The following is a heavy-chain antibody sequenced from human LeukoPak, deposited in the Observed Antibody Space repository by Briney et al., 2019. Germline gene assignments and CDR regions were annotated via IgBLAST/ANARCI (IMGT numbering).Heavy chain of an antibody. Sequence: SETLSLTCAVYGESFSGHYWSWTRQPPGRRLEWIGEINHSGSTNYNPSLKSRVTISVDTSKNQFSLKVTSLTAADTAVYYCARVSGLNNFDSWGQGTLVTVSS. D-gene: IGHD1/OR15-1a*01. CDR3: ARVSGLNNFDS. CDR1: GESFSGHY. CDR2: INHSGST. J-gene: IGHJ4*02. V-gene: IGHV4-34*01.